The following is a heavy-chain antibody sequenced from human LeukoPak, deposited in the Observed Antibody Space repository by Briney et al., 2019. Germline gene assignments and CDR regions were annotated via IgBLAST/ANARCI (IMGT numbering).Heavy chain of an antibody. J-gene: IGHJ4*02. CDR2: IDTNTGNP. V-gene: IGHV7-4-1*02. Sequence: ASVKVSCKASGYTFTSYAMNWVRQAPGQGLEWMGWIDTNTGNPTYAQGFTGRFVFSLDTSVSTAYLQISSLKAEDTAVYYCARDNGKIAVAGTWFDYWGQGTLVTVSS. D-gene: IGHD6-19*01. CDR1: GYTFTSYA. CDR3: ARDNGKIAVAGTWFDY.